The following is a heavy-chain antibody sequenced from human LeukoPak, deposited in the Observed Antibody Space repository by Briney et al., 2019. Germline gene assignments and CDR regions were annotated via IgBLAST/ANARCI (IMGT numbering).Heavy chain of an antibody. Sequence: GGSLRLSCAACGFTFRSYGMHWVRQALGKGLEWVAVISYDGSNKYYADSVKGRFTISRDNSKNTLYLQMSSLRAEDTAVSYCAKGEGRYCSSTSCRWFDPWGQGTLVTVSS. CDR3: AKGEGRYCSSTSCRWFDP. CDR1: GFTFRSYG. CDR2: ISYDGSNK. D-gene: IGHD2-2*01. J-gene: IGHJ5*02. V-gene: IGHV3-30*18.